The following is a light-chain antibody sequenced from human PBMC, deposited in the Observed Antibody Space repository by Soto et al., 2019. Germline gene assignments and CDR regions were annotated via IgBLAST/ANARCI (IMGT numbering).Light chain of an antibody. CDR3: QQYGNSPYT. CDR1: QSVSSSY. J-gene: IGKJ2*01. CDR2: GTS. V-gene: IGKV3-20*01. Sequence: EIVLTQSPGTLSLSPGERATLSCRASQSVSSSYLTWDQQKPGQAPRLLIYGTSSRATGIPDRFSGSGSGTDFTLTISRLEPEDFPVYYCQQYGNSPYTFGQGTKLEIK.